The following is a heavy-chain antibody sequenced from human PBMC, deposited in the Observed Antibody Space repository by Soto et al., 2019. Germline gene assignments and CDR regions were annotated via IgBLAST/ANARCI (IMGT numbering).Heavy chain of an antibody. V-gene: IGHV3-48*02. Sequence: EVQLVESGGGLVQPGGSLRLSCAASGFTFSSYSMNWVRQAPGKGLEWVSYISSSSSTIYYADSVKGRFTISRDNAKNSLYLQMNSLRDEDTAVYYCARDWYYYDSSGNRGYWGQGTLVTVSS. CDR1: GFTFSSYS. J-gene: IGHJ4*02. D-gene: IGHD3-22*01. CDR3: ARDWYYYDSSGNRGY. CDR2: ISSSSSTI.